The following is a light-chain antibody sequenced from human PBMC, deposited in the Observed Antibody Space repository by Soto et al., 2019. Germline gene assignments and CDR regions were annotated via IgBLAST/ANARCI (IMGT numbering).Light chain of an antibody. J-gene: IGKJ2*01. Sequence: DIQMTQSPSSLSASVGDRVTITCRASQSITNNLNWYQQKPGKAPKLLIYAASSLENGVPSSFSGSGSGTDCTLTISSLQPEDFATYYCQQTYSAPYSFGQGTELDIK. CDR1: QSITNN. V-gene: IGKV1-39*01. CDR2: AAS. CDR3: QQTYSAPYS.